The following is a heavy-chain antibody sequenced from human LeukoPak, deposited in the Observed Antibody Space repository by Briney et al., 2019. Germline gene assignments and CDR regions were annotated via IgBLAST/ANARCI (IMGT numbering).Heavy chain of an antibody. V-gene: IGHV4-39*07. J-gene: IGHJ3*02. D-gene: IGHD3-22*01. CDR2: LYYSGSI. Sequence: SETLSLTCTVSGGSISTRTYSWGWIRQPPEKGLEWIGSLYYSGSIYSNPSLESRVSISVDTSKNQFSLKLSSVTAADTAVYYCARAYYYDSSGYYPGAFDIWGQGTLVTVSS. CDR3: ARAYYYDSSGYYPGAFDI. CDR1: GGSISTRTYS.